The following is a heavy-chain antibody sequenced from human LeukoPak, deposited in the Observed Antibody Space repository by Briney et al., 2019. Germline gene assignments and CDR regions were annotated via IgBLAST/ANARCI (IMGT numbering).Heavy chain of an antibody. CDR3: AKDSDYSGSWQSF. CDR1: GFNFRDHW. CDR2: IKNDGSET. D-gene: IGHD6-13*01. Sequence: PGGSLRLSCAVSGFNFRDHWMDWVRQAPGKGLQWVGHIKNDGSETYYLDSLKGRFSISRDNTNNALYLQMNSLRAEDTALYYCAKDSDYSGSWQSFWGQGTLVTVSS. V-gene: IGHV3-7*03. J-gene: IGHJ4*02.